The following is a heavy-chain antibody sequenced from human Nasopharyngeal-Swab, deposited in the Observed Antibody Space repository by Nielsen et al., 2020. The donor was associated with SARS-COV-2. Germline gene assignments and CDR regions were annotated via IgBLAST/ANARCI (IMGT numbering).Heavy chain of an antibody. J-gene: IGHJ4*02. V-gene: IGHV4-30-4*01. CDR3: ARLGYSYGFYYFDY. CDR1: GGSISSGDYY. D-gene: IGHD5-18*01. Sequence: SETLSLTCTVSGGSISSGDYYWSWIRQPPGKGLEWIGYIYYSGSTYYNPSLKSRVTISVDTSKNQFSLKLSSVTAADTAVYYCARLGYSYGFYYFDYWGQGTLVTVSS. CDR2: IYYSGST.